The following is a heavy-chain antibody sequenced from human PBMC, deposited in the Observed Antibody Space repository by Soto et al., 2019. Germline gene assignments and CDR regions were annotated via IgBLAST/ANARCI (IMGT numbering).Heavy chain of an antibody. CDR1: GGSISSYY. V-gene: IGHV4-59*08. CDR3: ARTAVPASWQPPYYFDY. D-gene: IGHD2-15*01. J-gene: IGHJ4*02. CDR2: IYYSGST. Sequence: SETLSLTCTVSGGSISSYYWSWIRQPPGKGLEWIGYIYYSGSTNYNPSLKSRVTISVDTSKNQFSLKLSSVTAADTAVYYCARTAVPASWQPPYYFDYWGQGTLL.